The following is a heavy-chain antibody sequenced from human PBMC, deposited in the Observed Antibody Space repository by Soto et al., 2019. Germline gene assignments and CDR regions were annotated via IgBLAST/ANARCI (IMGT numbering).Heavy chain of an antibody. CDR3: ARDKITGLFDY. CDR1: GYTFTSYG. V-gene: IGHV1-18*01. J-gene: IGHJ4*02. Sequence: GAPVKVSCKTSGYTFTSYGTSWVRQVPGQGLEWMGWISAYSGNINYAQKFQDRVTMTTDTSTSTAYMELRSLRSDDTAVYYCARDKITGLFDYWGQGTLVTVS. D-gene: IGHD2-8*02. CDR2: ISAYSGNI.